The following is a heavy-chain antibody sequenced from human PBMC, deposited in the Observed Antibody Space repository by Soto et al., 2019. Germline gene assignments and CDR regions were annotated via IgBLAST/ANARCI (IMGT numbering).Heavy chain of an antibody. J-gene: IGHJ6*02. Sequence: QVQLVQSGAEEKKPGASVKVSCKASGYTFTSYAMHWVRQAPGQRLEWMGWINAGNGNTKYSQKFQARVTITRDPSAAPAHMGLSSLRSEGTGVYYCADSCATGRYYYGMHVWGQGTTVTVSS. V-gene: IGHV1-3*05. CDR1: GYTFTSYA. D-gene: IGHD6-19*01. CDR2: INAGNGNT. CDR3: ADSCATGRYYYGMHV.